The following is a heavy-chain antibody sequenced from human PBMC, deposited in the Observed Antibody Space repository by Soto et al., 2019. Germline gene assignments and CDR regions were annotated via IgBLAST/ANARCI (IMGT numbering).Heavy chain of an antibody. J-gene: IGHJ6*02. CDR1: GYTLTELS. Sequence: ASVKVSCKVSGYTLTELSMHWVRQAPGKRLEWKGGFDPEDGETSYAQKFQGRVTMTRDTSTSTVYMELGSLRSEDSAVYYCAREWANNTLIGGVTYRYYHGMDVWGQGTTVTVSS. CDR3: AREWANNTLIGGVTYRYYHGMDV. CDR2: FDPEDGET. V-gene: IGHV1-24*01. D-gene: IGHD3-16*01.